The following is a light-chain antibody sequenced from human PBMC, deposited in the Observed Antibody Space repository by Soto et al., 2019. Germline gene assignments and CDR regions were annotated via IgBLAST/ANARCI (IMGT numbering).Light chain of an antibody. Sequence: QSVLTQPPSVSAAPGQKVTISCSGSSSNIGNNYVSWYQQLPGTAPKLLIYDNNKRPSGIPDRFSGSKSGTSATLGITGLQTGDGAVYYCGKWDSSRSAGVFGGGTKATVL. CDR1: SSNIGNNY. CDR2: DNN. CDR3: GKWDSSRSAGV. V-gene: IGLV1-51*01. J-gene: IGLJ2*01.